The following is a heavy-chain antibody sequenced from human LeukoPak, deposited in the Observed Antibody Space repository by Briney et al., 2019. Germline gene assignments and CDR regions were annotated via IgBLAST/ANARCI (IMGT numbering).Heavy chain of an antibody. CDR3: TRIRVGAHQLEY. V-gene: IGHV3-74*01. D-gene: IGHD1-26*01. J-gene: IGHJ4*02. Sequence: GGSLRLSCAASGFTFSNYWTNWVRQAPGQGLVWLSRINDAGRDISYADSVKGRFTSSRDNAKNTLYLQMNSLRAEDTAVYYCTRIRVGAHQLEYWGQGTLVTVSS. CDR1: GFTFSNYW. CDR2: INDAGRDI.